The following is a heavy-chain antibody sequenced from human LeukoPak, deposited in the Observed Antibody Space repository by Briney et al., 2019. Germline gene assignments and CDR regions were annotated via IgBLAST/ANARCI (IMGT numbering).Heavy chain of an antibody. Sequence: SQTLSLTCTVSGGSISSGDYYWSWIRQPPGKGLEWFGYIYYSGSTYYNPSLKSRVTISVDTSKNQFSLKLSSVTAADTAVYYCARVNFWSGYYDPSSDWFDPWGQGTLVTVSS. D-gene: IGHD3-3*01. CDR1: GGSISSGDYY. V-gene: IGHV4-30-4*08. CDR3: ARVNFWSGYYDPSSDWFDP. J-gene: IGHJ5*02. CDR2: IYYSGST.